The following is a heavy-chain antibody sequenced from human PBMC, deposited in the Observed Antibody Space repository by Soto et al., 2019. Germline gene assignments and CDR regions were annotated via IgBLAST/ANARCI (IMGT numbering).Heavy chain of an antibody. CDR3: ARYEETEYFQH. D-gene: IGHD3-3*01. CDR1: GGSISSYY. J-gene: IGHJ1*01. V-gene: IGHV4-59*01. Sequence: SETLSLTCTVSGGSISSYYWSWIRQPPGKGLEWIGYIYYSGSTNYNPSLKSRVTISVDTSKNQFSLKLSSVTAADTAVYYCARYEETEYFQHWGQGTLVTVSS. CDR2: IYYSGST.